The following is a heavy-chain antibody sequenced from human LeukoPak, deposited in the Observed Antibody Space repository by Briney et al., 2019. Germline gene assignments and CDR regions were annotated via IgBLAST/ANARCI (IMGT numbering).Heavy chain of an antibody. V-gene: IGHV3-30*18. CDR3: AKSPRDTMVRGVISEPYFDY. D-gene: IGHD3-10*01. CDR1: GFTFSSYG. J-gene: IGHJ4*02. CDR2: ISYDGSNK. Sequence: GGSLRLSCAASGFTFSSYGMHWVRQAPGKGLEWVAVISYDGSNKYYADSVKGRFTISRDNSKNTLYLQMNSLRAEDTAVYYCAKSPRDTMVRGVISEPYFDYWGQGTLVTVSS.